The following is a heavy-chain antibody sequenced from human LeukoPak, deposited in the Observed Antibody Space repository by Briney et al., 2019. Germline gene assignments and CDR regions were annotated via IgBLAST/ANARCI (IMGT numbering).Heavy chain of an antibody. CDR3: AKVSGTMGVIIWPLDY. CDR1: GFTFSSYA. V-gene: IGHV3-23*01. Sequence: PGGSLRLSCAASGFTFSSYAMSWVRQAPGKGLEWVSAISGSGGSAYYADSVKGRFTISRDNSKNTLYLQMNSLRAEDTAVYYCAKVSGTMGVIIWPLDYWGQGTLVTVSS. CDR2: ISGSGGSA. D-gene: IGHD3-10*01. J-gene: IGHJ4*02.